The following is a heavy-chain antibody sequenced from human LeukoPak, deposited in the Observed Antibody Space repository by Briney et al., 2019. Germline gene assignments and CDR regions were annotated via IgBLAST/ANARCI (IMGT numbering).Heavy chain of an antibody. Sequence: SETLSLTCTVSGGSISSYYWSWIRQPAGKGLEWIGRIYTNGSTNYNPSLKSRVTISVDTSKNQFSLKLSSVTAADTAVYYCARLSYYYDSSGYPDFHFDYWGQGTLVTVSS. CDR2: IYTNGST. V-gene: IGHV4-4*07. CDR1: GGSISSYY. D-gene: IGHD3-22*01. J-gene: IGHJ4*02. CDR3: ARLSYYYDSSGYPDFHFDY.